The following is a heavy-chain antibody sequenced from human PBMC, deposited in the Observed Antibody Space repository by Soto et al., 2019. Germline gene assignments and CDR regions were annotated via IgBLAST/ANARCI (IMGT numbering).Heavy chain of an antibody. J-gene: IGHJ6*02. CDR1: GLFFSNYG. V-gene: IGHV3-48*02. CDR3: ARTTGFRAHYGMDV. D-gene: IGHD1-1*01. Sequence: EVQLVESGGGLVQPGGSLRLSCAASGLFFSNYGMNWVRRAPGKGLEWISYISTGGGAIYYADSVKGRFTISRDNAKNSLYLQMNGLRDEDTAVYYCARTTGFRAHYGMDVWGQGTTVTVSS. CDR2: ISTGGGAI.